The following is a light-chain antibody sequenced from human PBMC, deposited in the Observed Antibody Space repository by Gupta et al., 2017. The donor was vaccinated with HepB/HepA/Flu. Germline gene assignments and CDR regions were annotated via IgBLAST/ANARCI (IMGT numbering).Light chain of an antibody. V-gene: IGLV8-61*01. Sequence: QTVVTQEPSFSVSPGGTVTLTCGFSSGSVSTSNYPTWYQQTPGQAPRTLIPSTNTRSSGVPDRFSGSILGNKAALTITGAQADDESDYYCVLYVGSGVWVFGGGTKLTVL. CDR1: SGSVSTSNY. CDR3: VLYVGSGVWV. J-gene: IGLJ3*02. CDR2: STN.